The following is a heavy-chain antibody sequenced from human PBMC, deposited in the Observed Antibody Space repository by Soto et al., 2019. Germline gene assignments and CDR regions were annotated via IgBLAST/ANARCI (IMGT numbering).Heavy chain of an antibody. CDR3: ARHERFLERLAAGVFDY. CDR1: GGSISSGDYY. D-gene: IGHD3-3*01. CDR2: IYYSGST. V-gene: IGHV4-30-4*01. J-gene: IGHJ4*02. Sequence: PSETLSLTCTVSGGSISSGDYYWSWIRQPPGKGLEWIGYIYYSGSTYYNPSLKSRVTISVDTSKNQFSLKLSSVTAADTAVYYCARHERFLERLAAGVFDYWGQGTLVTISS.